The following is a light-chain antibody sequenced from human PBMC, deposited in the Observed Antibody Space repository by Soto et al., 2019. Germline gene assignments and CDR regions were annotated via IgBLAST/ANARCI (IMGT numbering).Light chain of an antibody. J-gene: IGKJ4*01. CDR2: GAS. Sequence: EIVLTQSPGTLSLSPGERATLSCRASQSVSSSYLAWYQQKPGQAPRLLIYGASSRATGIPDRFSGSGSGTDFTFTISRLEPEDFAVYYCPQYGISPSGLTFGGGTKVEIK. CDR3: PQYGISPSGLT. V-gene: IGKV3-20*01. CDR1: QSVSSSY.